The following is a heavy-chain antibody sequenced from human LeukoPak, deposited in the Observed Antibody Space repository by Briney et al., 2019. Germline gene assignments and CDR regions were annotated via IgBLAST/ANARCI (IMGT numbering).Heavy chain of an antibody. J-gene: IGHJ4*02. CDR2: IYYSGST. CDR3: ARDANPAFDY. Sequence: SETLSLTCTVSGGSISSSSYYWGWIRQPPVKGLEWIGSIYYSGSTYYNPSLKSRVTISVDTSKNQFSLKLSSVTAADTAVYYCARDANPAFDYWGQGTLVTVSS. CDR1: GGSISSSSYY. V-gene: IGHV4-39*07. D-gene: IGHD2-15*01.